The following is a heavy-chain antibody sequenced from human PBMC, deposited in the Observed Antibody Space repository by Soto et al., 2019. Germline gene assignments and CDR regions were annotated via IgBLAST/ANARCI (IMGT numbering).Heavy chain of an antibody. D-gene: IGHD3-9*01. Sequence: QVQLVQSEAEVKKPGSSVKVSCKASGGTFSSYAISWVRQAPGQGLEWMGGIIPIFGTANYAQKFQGRVTITADESTSTAYMELSSLRSEDTAAYYCASHTYYDILTGYGNYYYYYGMDVWGQGTTVTVSS. CDR3: ASHTYYDILTGYGNYYYYYGMDV. V-gene: IGHV1-69*12. CDR2: IIPIFGTA. CDR1: GGTFSSYA. J-gene: IGHJ6*02.